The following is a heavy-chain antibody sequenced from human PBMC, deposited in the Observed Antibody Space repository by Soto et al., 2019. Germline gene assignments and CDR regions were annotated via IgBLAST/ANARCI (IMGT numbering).Heavy chain of an antibody. CDR1: GFSFSNYW. CDR3: AKDGDGDFRTTFDI. Sequence: EAQLVESGGGLVQPGGSLRLSCAASGFSFSNYWMSWVRKAPGKGLEWEAHIKEDGGEAYYVDSVKGRFTVSRDNAKNSLYLQMNSLRAEDTAMYYCAKDGDGDFRTTFDIWGQGTMVTVSS. CDR2: IKEDGGEA. J-gene: IGHJ3*02. D-gene: IGHD4-17*01. V-gene: IGHV3-7*05.